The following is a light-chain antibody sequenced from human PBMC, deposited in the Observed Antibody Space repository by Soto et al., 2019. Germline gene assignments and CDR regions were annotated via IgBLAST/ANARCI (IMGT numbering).Light chain of an antibody. V-gene: IGKV3-20*01. CDR3: QQYGSSPFT. CDR1: QSISSSY. Sequence: EIVLTQSPGTLSLSPGERATLSCRASQSISSSYLAWYQQRPGQAPRLLIHGVSSKAAGIPDRFSGSGSGTDFTLTIKRLEPEDFALYFCQQYGSSPFTFGPGTQVEIK. J-gene: IGKJ3*01. CDR2: GVS.